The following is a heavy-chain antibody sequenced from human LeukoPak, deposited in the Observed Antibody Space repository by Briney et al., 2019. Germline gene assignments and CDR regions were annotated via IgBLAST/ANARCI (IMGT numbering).Heavy chain of an antibody. CDR3: ARDLYYYDSSGYYYGLDV. Sequence: EGSLRLSCAASGFTFSNYGIHGVRQAPGKGLEWVAVIWYDGSNKYYTNSVKGRFTISRDNSKNTLYLQMNSLRAEDTAVYYCARDLYYYDSSGYYYGLDVWGQGTTVTVSS. D-gene: IGHD3-22*01. CDR1: GFTFSNYG. V-gene: IGHV3-33*01. CDR2: IWYDGSNK. J-gene: IGHJ6*02.